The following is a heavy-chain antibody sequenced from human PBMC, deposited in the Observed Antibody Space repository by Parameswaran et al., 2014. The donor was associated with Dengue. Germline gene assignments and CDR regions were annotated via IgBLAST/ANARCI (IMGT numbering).Heavy chain of an antibody. CDR1: GGSISNYY. Sequence: ASETLSLTCTVSGGSISNYYWSWIRQPAGEGLEWIGRFYTSEDTNYNPSLKSRVTMSVDTSKSQFSLKLSSVTAADTAVYYCARENVGYCSGGSCPYYFDYWGQGTLVTVSS. J-gene: IGHJ4*02. V-gene: IGHV4-4*07. CDR3: ARENVGYCSGGSCPYYFDY. CDR2: FYTSEDT. D-gene: IGHD2-15*01.